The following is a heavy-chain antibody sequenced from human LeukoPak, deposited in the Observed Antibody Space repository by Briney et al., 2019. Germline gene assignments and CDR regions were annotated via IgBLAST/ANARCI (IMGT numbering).Heavy chain of an antibody. CDR2: IWYDGIDK. V-gene: IGHV3-33*01. J-gene: IGHJ2*01. Sequence: PGGSLRLSCAASGFTFSTYAMHWVRQAPGKGLEWVAVIWYDGIDKYYADSVKGRFTISRDNANNSLYLQMNSLRGEDTAVYFCARLLKYYYDSSGYGEDWYFDLWGRGTLVTVSS. CDR3: ARLLKYYYDSSGYGEDWYFDL. D-gene: IGHD3-22*01. CDR1: GFTFSTYA.